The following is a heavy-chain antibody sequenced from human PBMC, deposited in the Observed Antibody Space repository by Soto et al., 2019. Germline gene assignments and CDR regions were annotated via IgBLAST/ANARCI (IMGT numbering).Heavy chain of an antibody. CDR1: GGSISSYY. V-gene: IGHV4-59*08. J-gene: IGHJ4*02. CDR3: ARLLDRQLWD. D-gene: IGHD5-18*01. CDR2: IYYSGST. Sequence: QVQLQESGPGLVKPSETLSLTCTVSGGSISSYYWSWIRQPPGKGLEWIGYIYYSGSTNYNPSLKSRVTISVDTSKNQFSLKLSSVTAADTAVYYCARLLDRQLWDWGQGTLVTVSS.